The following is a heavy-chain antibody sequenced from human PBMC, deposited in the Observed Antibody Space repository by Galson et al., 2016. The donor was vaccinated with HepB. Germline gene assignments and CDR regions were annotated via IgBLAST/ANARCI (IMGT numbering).Heavy chain of an antibody. CDR1: GFTFSDWD. D-gene: IGHD1-26*01. CDR2: ISKTGDTT. Sequence: FLRLSCAASGFTFSDWDLHWVRQAPGKGLDWVAVISKTGDTTFYGDSVKGRFTISRDNSKNTVDLQIHSLRSEDAAVYFCARDFKLGAPDYMDVWGKGTTVTVS. CDR3: ARDFKLGAPDYMDV. V-gene: IGHV3-30-3*01. J-gene: IGHJ6*03.